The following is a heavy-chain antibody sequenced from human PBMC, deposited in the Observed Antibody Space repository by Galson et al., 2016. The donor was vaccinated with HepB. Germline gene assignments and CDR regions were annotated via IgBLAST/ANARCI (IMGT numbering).Heavy chain of an antibody. Sequence: ETLYLTCTVAGGSINNYYWHWIRQPPGKGLEWVGFVGYNGDTRYNPSLRGRITISLDTPKNQFSLKLNSLTSADTAVYYCSREWSSFEFWGQGILVTVSS. CDR3: SREWSSFEF. J-gene: IGHJ4*02. CDR2: VGYNGDT. D-gene: IGHD2-15*01. CDR1: GGSINNYY. V-gene: IGHV4-59*01.